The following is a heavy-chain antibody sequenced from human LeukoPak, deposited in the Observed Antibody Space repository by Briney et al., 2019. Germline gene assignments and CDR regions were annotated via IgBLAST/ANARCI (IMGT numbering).Heavy chain of an antibody. CDR2: ISGSGGST. CDR3: AKVKSATMIFDY. CDR1: GFTFSSYA. D-gene: IGHD5-12*01. Sequence: GGSLRLSCAASGFTFSSYAMSWVRQAPGKGLEWVSAISGSGGSTYYADSVKGRFTISRDNSKNTLYLQMNSLRAEDTAVCYCAKVKSATMIFDYWGQGTLVTVSS. V-gene: IGHV3-23*01. J-gene: IGHJ4*02.